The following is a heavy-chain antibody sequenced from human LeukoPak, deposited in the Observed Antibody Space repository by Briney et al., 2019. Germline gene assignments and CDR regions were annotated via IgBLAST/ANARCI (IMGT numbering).Heavy chain of an antibody. CDR1: GFTFSSYS. CDR2: ISSSSSYI. Sequence: TGGSLRLSCAASGFTFSSYSINWVRQAPGKGLEWVSSISSSSSYIYYADSVKGRFTISRDNAKNSLYLQMNSLRAEDTAVYYCARDETIFGVVIQEYWGQGTLVTVSS. V-gene: IGHV3-21*01. CDR3: ARDETIFGVVIQEY. D-gene: IGHD3-3*01. J-gene: IGHJ4*02.